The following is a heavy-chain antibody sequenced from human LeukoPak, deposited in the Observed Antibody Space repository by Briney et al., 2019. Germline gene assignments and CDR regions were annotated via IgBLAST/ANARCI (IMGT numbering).Heavy chain of an antibody. D-gene: IGHD3-22*01. J-gene: IGHJ4*02. V-gene: IGHV3-21*01. Sequence: PGGSLRLSCAASGFTFSSYSMNWVRQAPGKGLEWVSSISSSSSSIYYADSVKGRFTISRDNAKYSLYMQMNSLRAEDTAVYYCASRSYDSSGYYYGEFDYWGEGTLVTVSS. CDR3: ASRSYDSSGYYYGEFDY. CDR2: ISSSSSSI. CDR1: GFTFSSYS.